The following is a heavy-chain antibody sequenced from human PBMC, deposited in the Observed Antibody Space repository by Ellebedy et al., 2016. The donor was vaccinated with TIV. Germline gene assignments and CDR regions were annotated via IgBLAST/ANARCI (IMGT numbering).Heavy chain of an antibody. V-gene: IGHV3-23*01. Sequence: GESLKISCAASGFTFSSYAMSWVRQAPGKGLEWVSAISGSGGSTYYADSVKGRFTISRDNSKNTLYLQMNSLRAEDTAVYYCATRGHSIGWFADWGQGTLVTVSS. CDR3: ATRGHSIGWFAD. CDR2: ISGSGGST. D-gene: IGHD3-22*01. J-gene: IGHJ5*02. CDR1: GFTFSSYA.